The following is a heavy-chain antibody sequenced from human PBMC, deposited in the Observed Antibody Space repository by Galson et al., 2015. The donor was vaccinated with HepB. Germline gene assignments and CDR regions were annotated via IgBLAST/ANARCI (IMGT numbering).Heavy chain of an antibody. V-gene: IGHV1-69*13. CDR2: IIPIFGTA. CDR3: ARYGCSSTSCYPYNWFDP. D-gene: IGHD2-2*01. CDR1: GGTFSSYA. Sequence: SVKVSCKAYGGTFSSYAISWVRQAPGQGLEWMGGIIPIFGTANYAQKFQGRVTITADESTSTAYMELSSLRSEDTAVYYCARYGCSSTSCYPYNWFDPWGQGTLGTVSS. J-gene: IGHJ5*02.